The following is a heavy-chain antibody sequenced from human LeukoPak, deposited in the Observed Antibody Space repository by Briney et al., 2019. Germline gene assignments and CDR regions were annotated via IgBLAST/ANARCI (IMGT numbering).Heavy chain of an antibody. D-gene: IGHD6-6*01. V-gene: IGHV3-21*01. CDR3: ARDRGSSSSFGGIFDY. CDR1: GFTFSSYS. Sequence: GGSLRLSCAASGFTFSSYSMNWVRQAPGKGLEWVPSISSSSSYIYYADSVKGRFTISRDNAKNSLYLQMNSLRAEDTAVYYCARDRGSSSSFGGIFDYWGQGTLVTVSS. CDR2: ISSSSSYI. J-gene: IGHJ4*02.